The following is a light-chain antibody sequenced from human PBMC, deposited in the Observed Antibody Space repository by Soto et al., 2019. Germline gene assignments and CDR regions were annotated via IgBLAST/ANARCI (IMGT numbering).Light chain of an antibody. CDR3: CSYAGRYTRV. V-gene: IGLV2-11*01. CDR1: SSDVGGYNY. Sequence: QSVLTQPRSVSGSPGQSVTISCTGTSSDVGGYNYVSWYQQHPGKAPKLMICDVSKRPSGVPDRFSGSKSGNTASLTISGLQAEDEADYYCCSYAGRYTRVFGGGTKLTVL. J-gene: IGLJ2*01. CDR2: DVS.